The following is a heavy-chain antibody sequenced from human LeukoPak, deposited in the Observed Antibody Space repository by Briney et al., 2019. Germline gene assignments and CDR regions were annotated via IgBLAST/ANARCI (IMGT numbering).Heavy chain of an antibody. CDR3: AREFNTVGNFDY. CDR1: GFTFSRFS. CDR2: IYVTGGYI. Sequence: GGSLRLSCATSGFTFSRFSMRWVRQAPGKGLEWVASIYVTGGYINYADSVKGRVTISRDSAKNSVYLQMSSLRAEDTAVYYCAREFNTVGNFDYWGQGTLVTVSS. V-gene: IGHV3-21*01. J-gene: IGHJ4*02. D-gene: IGHD3-10*01.